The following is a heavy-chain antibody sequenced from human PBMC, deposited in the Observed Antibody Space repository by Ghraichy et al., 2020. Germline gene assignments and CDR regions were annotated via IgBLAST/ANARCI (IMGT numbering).Heavy chain of an antibody. CDR1: GYTFTSYA. D-gene: IGHD6-19*01. V-gene: IGHV1-3*01. Sequence: VKVSCKASGYTFTSYAMHWVRQAPGQRLEWMGWINAGNGNTKYSQKFQGRVTITRDTSASTAYMELSSLRSEDTAVYYCARDRGPRIAVAGTPPAYLFDYWGQGTLVTVSS. J-gene: IGHJ4*02. CDR2: INAGNGNT. CDR3: ARDRGPRIAVAGTPPAYLFDY.